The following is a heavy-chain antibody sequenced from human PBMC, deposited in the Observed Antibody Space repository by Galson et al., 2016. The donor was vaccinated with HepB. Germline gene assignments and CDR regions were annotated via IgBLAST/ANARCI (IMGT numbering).Heavy chain of an antibody. D-gene: IGHD6-13*01. CDR2: IFHSGST. J-gene: IGHJ3*02. Sequence: SETLSLTCAVSGGSISRNNWWSWVRQPPGKRLEWIGEIFHSGSTNYNPSLKSRVTMSVDKSRNHVSLRLIFVTAADTAMYYCASYLVQSWAGSDAFDTWGLGTMVTVSS. V-gene: IGHV4-4*02. CDR3: ASYLVQSWAGSDAFDT. CDR1: GGSISRNNW.